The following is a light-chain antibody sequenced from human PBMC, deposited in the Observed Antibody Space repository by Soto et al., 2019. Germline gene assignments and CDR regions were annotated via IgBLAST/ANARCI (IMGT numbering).Light chain of an antibody. Sequence: EIVLTQSPGTLSLSPGERATLSCRPSQSLAGRYLAWYQQKPGQAPRLLIYGASSRATDIPDRFSGSGSGTDFTLPITRLEPEDYAVYFCQQGYTFGPGTKVDIK. J-gene: IGKJ3*01. V-gene: IGKV3-20*01. CDR1: QSLAGRY. CDR2: GAS. CDR3: QQGYT.